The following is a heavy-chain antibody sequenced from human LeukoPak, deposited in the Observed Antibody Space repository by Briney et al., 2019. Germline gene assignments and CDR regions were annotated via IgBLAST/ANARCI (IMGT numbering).Heavy chain of an antibody. Sequence: GGSLRLSCSASGFTFSRYSMSWVRQAPGKGLEWVSSISSSSSYIYYADSVKGRFTISRDNAKNSQYLQMNSLRAEDTAVYYCARVNFAAAAMDVWGKGTTVTVSS. J-gene: IGHJ6*04. D-gene: IGHD6-13*01. CDR2: ISSSSSYI. V-gene: IGHV3-21*06. CDR3: ARVNFAAAAMDV. CDR1: GFTFSRYS.